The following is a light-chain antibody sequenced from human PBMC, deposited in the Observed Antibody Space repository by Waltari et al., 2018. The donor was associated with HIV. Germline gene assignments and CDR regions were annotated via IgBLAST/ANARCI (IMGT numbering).Light chain of an antibody. V-gene: IGKV1-27*01. Sequence: DFQMTQSPASLSASVGDRVTLTCRATQGISNELAWYQQKPGKVPKFLIYGASTLHSGVPSRVSCSGSGSDFTLTISSLQPEDVATDYCQKYNSVPPWTFGQGTKVEIK. CDR1: QGISNE. CDR2: GAS. CDR3: QKYNSVPPWT. J-gene: IGKJ1*01.